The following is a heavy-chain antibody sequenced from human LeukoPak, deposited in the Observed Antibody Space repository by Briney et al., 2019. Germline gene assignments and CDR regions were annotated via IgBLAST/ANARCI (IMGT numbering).Heavy chain of an antibody. D-gene: IGHD6-6*01. CDR2: MNPNSGNT. V-gene: IGHV1-8*02. CDR1: GYTFTSYG. Sequence: ASVKVSCRASGYTFTSYGISWVRQATGQGLEWMGWMNPNSGNTGYAQKFQGRVTMTRNTSISTACMELSSLRSEDTAVYYCARGGSSDVGDYWGQGTLVTVSS. CDR3: ARGGSSDVGDY. J-gene: IGHJ4*02.